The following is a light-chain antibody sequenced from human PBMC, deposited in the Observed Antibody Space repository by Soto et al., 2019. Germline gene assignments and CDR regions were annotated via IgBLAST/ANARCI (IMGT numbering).Light chain of an antibody. CDR3: SSYTNINTRACV. CDR1: SGDIGSYNR. V-gene: IGLV2-14*01. J-gene: IGLJ1*01. Sequence: QSALTQPASVSGSPGQSITISCTGTSGDIGSYNRVSWYRQHPGKAPKLIIYEVTDRPSGVSNRFSGSKPGNTASLTISGLQAEDEAEYYCSSYTNINTRACVFGTGTKLTVL. CDR2: EVT.